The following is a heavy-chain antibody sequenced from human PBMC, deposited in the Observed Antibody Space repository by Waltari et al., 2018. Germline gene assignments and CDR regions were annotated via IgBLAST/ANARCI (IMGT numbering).Heavy chain of an antibody. V-gene: IGHV4-39*07. CDR3: ARDWSGLRGSYDY. CDR2: IYYSGST. CDR1: GGSISSRSYY. J-gene: IGHJ4*02. Sequence: QLQLQESGPGLVKPSETLSLTCTVSGGSISSRSYYWGWIRQPPGKGLEWIGSIYYSGSTYYNPSLKSRVTISVDTSKNQFSLKLSSVTAADTAVYYCARDWSGLRGSYDYWGQGTLVTVSS. D-gene: IGHD1-26*01.